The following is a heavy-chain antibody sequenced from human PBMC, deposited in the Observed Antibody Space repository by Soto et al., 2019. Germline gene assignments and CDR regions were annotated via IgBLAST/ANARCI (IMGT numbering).Heavy chain of an antibody. CDR3: AHGPWTGTKAYFDY. D-gene: IGHD1-1*01. CDR1: GFSLSTSGVG. J-gene: IGHJ4*02. Sequence: QITLEESGPTRVKPTQTLALTCTFSGFSLSTSGVGVGWVRQPPGKALEWLALIYWDDDKRYSPSLQSRLTITKDTSKNPVVLIMINMDPVDTATYYCAHGPWTGTKAYFDYWGQGTLVTVSS. CDR2: IYWDDDK. V-gene: IGHV2-5*02.